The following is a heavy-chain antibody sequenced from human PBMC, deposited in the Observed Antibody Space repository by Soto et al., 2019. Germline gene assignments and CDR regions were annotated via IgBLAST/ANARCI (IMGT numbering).Heavy chain of an antibody. D-gene: IGHD3-3*01. V-gene: IGHV3-15*07. Sequence: GGSLRLSCAASGFTFSNAWMNWVRQAPGKGLEWVGRIKSKTDGGTTDYAAPVKGRFTISRDDSKNTLYLQMNSLRAEDTAVYYCAKGTDVGYYDFWSGAPYYYYYYMDVWEKGSRSPVSS. J-gene: IGHJ6*03. CDR1: GFTFSNAW. CDR2: IKSKTDGGTT. CDR3: AKGTDVGYYDFWSGAPYYYYYYMDV.